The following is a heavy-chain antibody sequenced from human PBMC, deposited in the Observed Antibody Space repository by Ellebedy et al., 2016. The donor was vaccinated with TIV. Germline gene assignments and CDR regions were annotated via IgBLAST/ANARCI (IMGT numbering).Heavy chain of an antibody. J-gene: IGHJ6*02. D-gene: IGHD2-2*01. CDR1: GFTFSRHS. Sequence: GESLKISCAASGFTFSRHSVNWVRQAPGKGLEWVSCINADSTYIYYSDSVKGRFTISRDNAKDSLYLQMNSLRAEDTAVYYCAREIIEPDDYGMDVWGRGTTVTVSS. CDR2: INADSTYI. V-gene: IGHV3-21*04. CDR3: AREIIEPDDYGMDV.